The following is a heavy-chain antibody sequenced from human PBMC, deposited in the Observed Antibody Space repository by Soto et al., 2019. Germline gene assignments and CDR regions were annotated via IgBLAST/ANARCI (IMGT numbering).Heavy chain of an antibody. D-gene: IGHD2-21*01. V-gene: IGHV3-23*01. CDR2: ISGNGVST. Sequence: EVLLLESGGGLVQPGGSLRLSCAASGFSFSNKAMSWVRQAPGKGLEWVSIISGNGVSTYYTDSLKGRFTISRDNSKNMVYLEMNSLRVEDTAVYYCAKENGFQFINLGASGFDYWGQGYLVSVSS. J-gene: IGHJ4*02. CDR1: GFSFSNKA. CDR3: AKENGFQFINLGASGFDY.